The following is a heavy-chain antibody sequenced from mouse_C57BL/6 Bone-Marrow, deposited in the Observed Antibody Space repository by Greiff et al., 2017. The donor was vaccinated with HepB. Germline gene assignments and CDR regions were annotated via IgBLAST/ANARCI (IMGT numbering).Heavy chain of an antibody. D-gene: IGHD2-3*01. V-gene: IGHV1-55*01. CDR1: GYTFTSYW. J-gene: IGHJ3*01. CDR2: IYPGSGST. CDR3: AREGWLLRGGFAY. Sequence: VQLQQPGAEIVKPGASVKMSCKASGYTFTSYWITWVKQRPGQGLEWIGDIYPGSGSTNYNEKFKSKATLTVDTSSSTAYMQLSSLTSEDSSVYYCAREGWLLRGGFAYWGQITLVTVSA.